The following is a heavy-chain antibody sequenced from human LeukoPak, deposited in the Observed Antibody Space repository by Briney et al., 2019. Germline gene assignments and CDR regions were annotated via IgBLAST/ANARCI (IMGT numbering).Heavy chain of an antibody. J-gene: IGHJ4*02. CDR2: INHSGST. CDR1: GGSCSGYY. V-gene: IGHV4-34*01. CDR3: GGSHGGEPGADY. D-gene: IGHD2-21*01. Sequence: SETLSRTCAVYGGSCSGYYWSWMRQPPGKGLEWIGEINHSGSTNYNPSLKSRVTISVDTSKNQFSLKLSSVTAADTAVYYCGGSHGGEPGADYWGQGTLVTVSS.